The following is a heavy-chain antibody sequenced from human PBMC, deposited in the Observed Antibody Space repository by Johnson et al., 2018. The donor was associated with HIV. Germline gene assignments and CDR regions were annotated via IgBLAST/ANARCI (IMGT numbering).Heavy chain of an antibody. CDR3: ARKQWLEIPADALDV. V-gene: IGHV3-74*03. CDR2: IYSDGSDT. D-gene: IGHD6-19*01. J-gene: IGHJ3*01. Sequence: ELLVESGGGLVQPGGSLRLSCAASGFIFRNYWMHWVRQTPGKGLVWVARIYSDGSDTAYADSVKGRFTISRDNAKKTLYLQMNSLRAEDTAVYYCARKQWLEIPADALDVWGQGTMVTGSS. CDR1: GFIFRNYW.